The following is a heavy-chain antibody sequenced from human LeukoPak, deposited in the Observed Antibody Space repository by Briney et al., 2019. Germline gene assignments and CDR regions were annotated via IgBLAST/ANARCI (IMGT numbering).Heavy chain of an antibody. CDR1: GFTFATYA. V-gene: IGHV3-7*01. D-gene: IGHD3-10*01. CDR2: IKQDGSEK. Sequence: GGSLRLSCAASGFTFATYAMNWVRQAPGKGLEWVGNIKQDGSEKYYVDSVKGRFTISRDNAKNSLCLQLNSLRAEDTAVYYCARDGYASGSHDYWGQGTLVTVSS. J-gene: IGHJ4*02. CDR3: ARDGYASGSHDY.